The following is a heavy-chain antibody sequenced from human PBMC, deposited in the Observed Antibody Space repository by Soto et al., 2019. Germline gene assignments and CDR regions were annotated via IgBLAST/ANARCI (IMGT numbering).Heavy chain of an antibody. CDR3: ARGLSIAAALDY. D-gene: IGHD6-13*01. Sequence: PGGSLRLSCAASGFTFSSYEMNWVRQAPGKGLEWVSYISSSGSTIYYADSVKGQFTISRDNAKNSLYLQMNSLRAEDTAVYYCARGLSIAAALDYWGQGTLVTVSS. V-gene: IGHV3-48*03. CDR1: GFTFSSYE. CDR2: ISSSGSTI. J-gene: IGHJ4*02.